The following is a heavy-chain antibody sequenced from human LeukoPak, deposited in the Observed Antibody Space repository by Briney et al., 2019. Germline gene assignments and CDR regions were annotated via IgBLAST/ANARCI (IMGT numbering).Heavy chain of an antibody. CDR1: GGSISSHY. J-gene: IGHJ5*02. D-gene: IGHD3-3*01. Sequence: PSETLSLTCTVSGGSISSHYWSWIRQPPGKGLEWIGYIYYSGSTDYNPSLKSRVTISVDTSKNQFSLKLSSVTAADTAVYYCARSPPNYYDFWSGYYRGPNWFDPWGQGTLVTVSS. CDR2: IYYSGST. CDR3: ARSPPNYYDFWSGYYRGPNWFDP. V-gene: IGHV4-59*11.